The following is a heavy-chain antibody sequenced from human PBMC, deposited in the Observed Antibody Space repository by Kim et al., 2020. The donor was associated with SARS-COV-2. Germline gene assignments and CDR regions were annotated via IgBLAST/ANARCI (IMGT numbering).Heavy chain of an antibody. CDR2: IYYSGST. V-gene: IGHV4-59*01. CDR1: GGSISSYY. J-gene: IGHJ6*02. CDR3: ARGALGYSSSWYGDYYYYGMDV. Sequence: SETLSLTCTVSGGSISSYYWSWIRQPPGKGLEWIGYIYYSGSTNYNPSLKSRVTISVDTSKNQFSLKLSSVTAADTAVYYCARGALGYSSSWYGDYYYYGMDVWGQGTTVTVSS. D-gene: IGHD6-13*01.